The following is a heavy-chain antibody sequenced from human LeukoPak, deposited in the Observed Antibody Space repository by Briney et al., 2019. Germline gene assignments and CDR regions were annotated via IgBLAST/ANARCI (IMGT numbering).Heavy chain of an antibody. CDR2: ISTYNGNT. Sequence: ASVKVSCKASGYTFINYDFSWVRQAPGQGLEWMGWISTYNGNTNYAQKLQGRVTMTTDTSTSTAYMELRSLRSDDTAVYYCARVHYDSSGYSPTYYFDYWGQGTLVTVSS. D-gene: IGHD3-22*01. V-gene: IGHV1-18*01. CDR1: GYTFINYD. J-gene: IGHJ4*02. CDR3: ARVHYDSSGYSPTYYFDY.